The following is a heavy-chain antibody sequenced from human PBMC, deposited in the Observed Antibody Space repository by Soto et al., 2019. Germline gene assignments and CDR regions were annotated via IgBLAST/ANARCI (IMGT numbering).Heavy chain of an antibody. CDR1: GGSISSGDYY. Sequence: TSETLSLTCTVSGGSISSGDYYWSWIRQPPGKGLEWIGYIYYSGSTYYNPSLKSRVTISVDTSKNQFSLKLSSVTAADTAVYYCAREHITMVRGVITYYYYMDVWGKGTTVTVSS. D-gene: IGHD3-10*01. J-gene: IGHJ6*03. V-gene: IGHV4-30-4*01. CDR3: AREHITMVRGVITYYYYMDV. CDR2: IYYSGST.